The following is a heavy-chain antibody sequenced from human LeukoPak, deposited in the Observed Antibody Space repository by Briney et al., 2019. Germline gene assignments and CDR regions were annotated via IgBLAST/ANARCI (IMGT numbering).Heavy chain of an antibody. Sequence: GGSLRLSRVASGFAFYIYGMSWVRQAPEKGLEWVSGISGNGGSTYYADSVKGRFTISKDNSKNTLYLQMNSLRADVTAVYYCTPGIFLGGQGTRVSVS. J-gene: IGHJ4*02. CDR1: GFAFYIYG. V-gene: IGHV3-23*01. CDR2: ISGNGGST. CDR3: TPGIFL. D-gene: IGHD3-10*01.